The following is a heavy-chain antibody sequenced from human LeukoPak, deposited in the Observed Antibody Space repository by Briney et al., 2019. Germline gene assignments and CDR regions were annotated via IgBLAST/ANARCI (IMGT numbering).Heavy chain of an antibody. D-gene: IGHD3-9*01. CDR1: GASIGSYY. J-gene: IGHJ2*01. Sequence: PSETLSLTCTVSGASIGSYYWSWIRQPPGKGLEWIGYFDDSGRTNYNPSLKSRVTISVDTSKNQFSLKLSSVTAADTAVYYCASGKKDYDILTGYRSYWYFDLWGRGTLVTVSS. V-gene: IGHV4-59*08. CDR3: ASGKKDYDILTGYRSYWYFDL. CDR2: FDDSGRT.